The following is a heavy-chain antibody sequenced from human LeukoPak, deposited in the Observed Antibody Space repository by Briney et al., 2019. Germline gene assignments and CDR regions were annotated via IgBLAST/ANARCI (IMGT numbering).Heavy chain of an antibody. V-gene: IGHV3-30*02. J-gene: IGHJ4*02. CDR2: IRYDGSNK. CDR1: GFTFSSYG. D-gene: IGHD3-10*01. CDR3: ASHYGSGSNGPDY. Sequence: PRGSLRLSCAASGFTFSSYGMHWVRQAPGKGLEWVAFIRYDGSNKYYADSVKGRFTISRDNSKNTLYLQMNSLRAEDTAVYYCASHYGSGSNGPDYWGQGTLVTVSS.